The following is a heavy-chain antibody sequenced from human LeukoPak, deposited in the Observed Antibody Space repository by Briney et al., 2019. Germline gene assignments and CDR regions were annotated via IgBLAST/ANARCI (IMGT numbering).Heavy chain of an antibody. D-gene: IGHD1-1*01. CDR2: IYTSGST. J-gene: IGHJ5*02. V-gene: IGHV4-4*07. CDR1: GGSISSYY. CDR3: AREMPQNWNELNWFDP. Sequence: SETLSLTCTVSGGSISSYYWSWIRQPAGKGLEWIGRIYTSGSTNYNPSLKSRVTMSVDTSKNQFSLKLSSVTAADTAVYYCAREMPQNWNELNWFDPWGQGTLVTVSS.